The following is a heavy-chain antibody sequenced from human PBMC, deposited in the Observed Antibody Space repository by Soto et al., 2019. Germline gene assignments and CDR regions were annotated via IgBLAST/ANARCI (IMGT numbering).Heavy chain of an antibody. J-gene: IGHJ6*02. Sequence: EMQLVESGGGLVQPGGSLRLSCAASGFTFSRAWMTWVRQAPGKGLEWVANIKQAGSEKYYVDSVKGRFTISKDNAKNSLYLRMDTLRAEDTAVYYCARDLTTVTTSDYYYYYGMDVWAQGTTVTVSS. D-gene: IGHD4-17*01. V-gene: IGHV3-7*05. CDR2: IKQAGSEK. CDR1: GFTFSRAW. CDR3: ARDLTTVTTSDYYYYYGMDV.